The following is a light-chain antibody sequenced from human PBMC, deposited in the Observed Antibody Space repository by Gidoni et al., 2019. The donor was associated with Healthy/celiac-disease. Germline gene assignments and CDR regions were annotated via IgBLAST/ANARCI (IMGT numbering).Light chain of an antibody. V-gene: IGLV1-40*01. J-gene: IGLJ2*01. CDR1: SSNIGAGYD. CDR2: GNS. Sequence: QSVLPQPPSVSGAPGQTVPISCTGSSSNIGAGYDVHWYQQLPGTAPKLLIYGNSNRPSGVPDRFSGSKSGTSASLAITGLQAEDEADYYCQSYDSSLSGVVFGGGTKLTVL. CDR3: QSYDSSLSGVV.